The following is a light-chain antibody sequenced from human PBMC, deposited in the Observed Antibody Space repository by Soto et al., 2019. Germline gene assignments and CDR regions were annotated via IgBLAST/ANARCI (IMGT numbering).Light chain of an antibody. CDR2: DDN. Sequence: QSVMTQPPSGSAAPGQKVTISCSGSSSNIGGNSVYWYQQLPGTAPKLLIYDDNKRPSGIPDRFSGSKSGTSATLGITGVQTGDEADYYCGSWDSRLSAYVFGTGTKVTVL. CDR3: GSWDSRLSAYV. J-gene: IGLJ1*01. CDR1: SSNIGGNS. V-gene: IGLV1-51*01.